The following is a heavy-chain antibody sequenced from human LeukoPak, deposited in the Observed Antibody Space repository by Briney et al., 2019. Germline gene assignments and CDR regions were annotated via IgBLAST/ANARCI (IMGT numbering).Heavy chain of an antibody. Sequence: SETLSLTCAVYGGSFSGYYWSWIRQPPGKGLEWIGEINHSGSTNYNPSLKSRVTISVDTSKNQFSLKLSSVTAADTAVYYCARAGYCSSTSCYMNFDYWGQGTLVTVSS. D-gene: IGHD2-2*02. J-gene: IGHJ4*02. CDR3: ARAGYCSSTSCYMNFDY. CDR2: INHSGST. V-gene: IGHV4-34*01. CDR1: GGSFSGYY.